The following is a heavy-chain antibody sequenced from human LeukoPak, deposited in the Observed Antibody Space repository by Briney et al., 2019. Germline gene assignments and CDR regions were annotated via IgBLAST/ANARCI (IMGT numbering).Heavy chain of an antibody. Sequence: GGSLRLSCAASGFTVSSNYMSWVRQAPGKGLEWVSVIYSGGSTYYADSVKGRFTISRDNSKNTLHLQMNSLRAEDTAVYYCATGRDSNYYYYGMDVWGQGTTVTVSS. D-gene: IGHD5-24*01. V-gene: IGHV3-66*01. J-gene: IGHJ6*02. CDR2: IYSGGST. CDR3: ATGRDSNYYYYGMDV. CDR1: GFTVSSNY.